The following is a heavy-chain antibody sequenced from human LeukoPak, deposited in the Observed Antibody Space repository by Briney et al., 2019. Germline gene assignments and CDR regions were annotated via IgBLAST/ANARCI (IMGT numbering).Heavy chain of an antibody. CDR3: ARGESMVRGVPGAPSYYYYYMDV. D-gene: IGHD3-10*01. CDR2: MNPNSGNT. V-gene: IGHV1-8*01. Sequence: GASVKVSCKASGYTFTSYDINWVRQATGQGLEWMGWMNPNSGNTGYAQKFQGRVTMTRNTSISTAYMELSSLRSEDTAVYYCARGESMVRGVPGAPSYYYYYMDVWGKGTTVTVSS. CDR1: GYTFTSYD. J-gene: IGHJ6*03.